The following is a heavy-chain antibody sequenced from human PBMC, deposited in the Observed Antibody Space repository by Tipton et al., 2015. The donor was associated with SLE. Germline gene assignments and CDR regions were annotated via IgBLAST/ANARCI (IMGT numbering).Heavy chain of an antibody. Sequence: TLSLTCAVCGGSFSGYYWSWIRQPPGKGLEWIGEINHSGSINYNPSLKSRVTISVDTSKNQFSLKLSSVTAADTAVYYCARLCHYDYVWGSYRTLGYFDYWGQGTLVTVSS. J-gene: IGHJ4*02. D-gene: IGHD3-16*02. CDR1: GGSFSGYY. CDR2: INHSGSI. V-gene: IGHV4-34*01. CDR3: ARLCHYDYVWGSYRTLGYFDY.